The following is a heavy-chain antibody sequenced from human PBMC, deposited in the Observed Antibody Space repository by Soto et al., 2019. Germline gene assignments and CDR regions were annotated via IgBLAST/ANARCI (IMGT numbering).Heavy chain of an antibody. V-gene: IGHV4-59*01. CDR1: TGSMRTYY. Sequence: SETLSLTCSVSTGSMRTYYWTWIRQSPGKGLEWIGQISHTGRTKYNPSLESRVTISVDTSRKQFSLKLTSVTAADTALYYCARDDTTGLFDFWGQGTLVSVSS. CDR2: ISHTGRT. D-gene: IGHD4-17*01. J-gene: IGHJ4*02. CDR3: ARDDTTGLFDF.